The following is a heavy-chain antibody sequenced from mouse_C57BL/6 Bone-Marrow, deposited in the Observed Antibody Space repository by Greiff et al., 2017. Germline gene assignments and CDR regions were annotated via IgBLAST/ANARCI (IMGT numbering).Heavy chain of an antibody. CDR1: GFTFSSYA. Sequence: EVQVVESGGGLVKPGGSLKLSCAASGFTFSSYAMSWVRQTPEKRLEWVATISDGGSYTYYPDNVKGRFPISRDNAKNNLYLQMSHLKSEDTAMYYCARDAYYYGSSLYFDYWGQGTTLTVSS. CDR2: ISDGGSYT. V-gene: IGHV5-4*01. CDR3: ARDAYYYGSSLYFDY. J-gene: IGHJ2*01. D-gene: IGHD1-1*01.